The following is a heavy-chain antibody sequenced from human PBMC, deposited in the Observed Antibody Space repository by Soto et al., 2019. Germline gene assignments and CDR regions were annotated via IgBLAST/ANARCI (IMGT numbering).Heavy chain of an antibody. CDR2: ILPIFDTT. CDR1: GGIFSSNA. V-gene: IGHV1-69*01. CDR3: ARPFQSWPGGWYFDL. D-gene: IGHD3-16*01. Sequence: QVQLVQSGAEVKKPGSSVKVSCQASGGIFSSNAISWVRQAPGQGLEWMGGILPIFDTTHYAQKFQGRVTLTADESTSTAHMELSSLRNEDTAVYYCARPFQSWPGGWYFDLWGRGTLVTVSS. J-gene: IGHJ2*01.